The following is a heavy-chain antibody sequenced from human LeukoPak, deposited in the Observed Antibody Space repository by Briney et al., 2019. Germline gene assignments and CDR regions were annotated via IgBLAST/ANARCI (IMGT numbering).Heavy chain of an antibody. D-gene: IGHD6-13*01. Sequence: SETLSLTCTVSGGSISSYFYSWIRQPPGKGLEWIGEINHSGSTNYNPSLKSRVTISVDTSTNQFFLKQSSVTAADTAVYYCARRRGSSPPYCYCYYMDVWGKGTTVSISS. CDR3: ARRRGSSPPYCYCYYMDV. CDR1: GGSISSYF. V-gene: IGHV4-34*01. J-gene: IGHJ6*03. CDR2: INHSGST.